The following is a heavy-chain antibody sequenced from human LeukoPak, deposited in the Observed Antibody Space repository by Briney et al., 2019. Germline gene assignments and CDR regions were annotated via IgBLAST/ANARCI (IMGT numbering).Heavy chain of an antibody. V-gene: IGHV4-59*07. CDR1: GGSISSYY. CDR2: ISSSGSP. CDR3: AKSNGYGLIDI. Sequence: SDTLSLTCTVSGGSISSYYWSWIRQPPGKGLEWIGYISSSGSPNYNPSLRSRVTISVDTSRNQFSLKLNSVTAADTAVYYCAKSNGYGLIDIWGQGTMVTVSS. D-gene: IGHD3-22*01. J-gene: IGHJ3*02.